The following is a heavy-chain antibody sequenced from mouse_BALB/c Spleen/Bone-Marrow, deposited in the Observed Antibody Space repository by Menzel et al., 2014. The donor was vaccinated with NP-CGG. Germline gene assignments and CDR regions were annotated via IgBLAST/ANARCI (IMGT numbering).Heavy chain of an antibody. CDR3: ARSKWDVSYWHFDV. J-gene: IGHJ1*01. CDR2: IDPNIGYT. CDR1: GYTFTNYW. D-gene: IGHD4-1*01. Sequence: VQLQQSGAELAKPGASVKMSCKASGYTFTNYWMHWVKQRPGQGLEWIGYIDPNIGYTEYNQKFKDKATLTADKSSNTAYMQLSSLTSEDSAVYYCARSKWDVSYWHFDVWGAGTTVTVSS. V-gene: IGHV1-7*01.